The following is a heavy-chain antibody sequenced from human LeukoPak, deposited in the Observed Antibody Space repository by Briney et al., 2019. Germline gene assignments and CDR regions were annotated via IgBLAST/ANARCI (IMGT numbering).Heavy chain of an antibody. CDR2: ISSYNGNT. CDR3: ARGSPIFPEGWWFDP. J-gene: IGHJ5*02. V-gene: IGHV1-18*01. D-gene: IGHD3-3*02. CDR1: AYTFTNYG. Sequence: ASVKVSCKASAYTFTNYGISWVRQAPGQGLEWMGWISSYNGNTNSSQNLQGRVTMTTDTSTSTAYMELRSLRSDDTAVYYCARGSPIFPEGWWFDPWGQGTLVTVSS.